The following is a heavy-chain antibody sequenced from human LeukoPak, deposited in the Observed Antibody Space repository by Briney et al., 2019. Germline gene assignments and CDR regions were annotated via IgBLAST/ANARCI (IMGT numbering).Heavy chain of an antibody. Sequence: GGSLRLSCAASGFTFGSYWMSWVRQAPGKGLEWVADIKQDGSEKYYVDSVKGRFTISRDNAKNSLYLQMNSLRAEDTAVYYCSRAPKYCSGGSCSLNRFDYWGQGTLVTVSS. D-gene: IGHD2-15*01. V-gene: IGHV3-7*01. CDR1: GFTFGSYW. J-gene: IGHJ4*02. CDR2: IKQDGSEK. CDR3: SRAPKYCSGGSCSLNRFDY.